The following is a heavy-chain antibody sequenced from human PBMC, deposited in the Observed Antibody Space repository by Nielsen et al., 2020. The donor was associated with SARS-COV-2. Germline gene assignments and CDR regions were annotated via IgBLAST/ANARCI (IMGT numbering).Heavy chain of an antibody. Sequence: GGSLRLSCAASGFTFSSYWMNWVRQAPGKGLVWVSRVISDGTMAYYADSVKGRFTISRDNVKNTLFLQMNSLRGEDTAVYYCARADYYDSSGAFDIWGQGTLVTISS. J-gene: IGHJ3*02. V-gene: IGHV3-74*01. CDR3: ARADYYDSSGAFDI. D-gene: IGHD3-22*01. CDR2: VISDGTMA. CDR1: GFTFSSYW.